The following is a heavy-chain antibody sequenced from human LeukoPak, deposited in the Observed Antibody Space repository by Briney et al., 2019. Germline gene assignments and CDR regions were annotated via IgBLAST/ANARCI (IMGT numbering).Heavy chain of an antibody. D-gene: IGHD5-12*01. V-gene: IGHV1-18*01. CDR2: VSAYNGNT. Sequence: ASVKVSCKASGYTFTSYGISWVRQAPGQGLEWMGWVSAYNGNTNYAQKLQGRVTMTTDTSTSTAYMELRSLRSDDTAVYYCARAGGSGYDSLWWWPTPAVIFDYWGQGTLVTVSS. J-gene: IGHJ4*02. CDR1: GYTFTSYG. CDR3: ARAGGSGYDSLWWWPTPAVIFDY.